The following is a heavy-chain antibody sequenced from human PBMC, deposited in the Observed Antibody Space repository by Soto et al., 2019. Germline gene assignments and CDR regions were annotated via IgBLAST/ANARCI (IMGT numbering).Heavy chain of an antibody. D-gene: IGHD6-13*01. J-gene: IGHJ4*02. CDR1: GGTFSSYT. Sequence: QVQLVQSGAEVKKPGSSVKVSCKASGGTFSSYTISWVRQAPGQGLEWMGRIIPILGIANYAQKFQGRVTXXAXKXXSTAYMELSSLRSEDTAVYYCARTIAAAGTGQLDYWGQGTLVTVSS. CDR3: ARTIAAAGTGQLDY. CDR2: IIPILGIA. V-gene: IGHV1-69*02.